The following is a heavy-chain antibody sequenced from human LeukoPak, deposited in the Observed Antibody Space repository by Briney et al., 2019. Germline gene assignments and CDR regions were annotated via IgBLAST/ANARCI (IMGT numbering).Heavy chain of an antibody. CDR2: IYYSGST. Sequence: SETLSLTCTVSGGSISSYYWTWIRQPPGKGLEWIGYIYYSGSTNYNPSLKSRVTISVDTSKNQFSLKLSSVTAADTAVYYCARESYCSGGSCYEEGAFDIWGQGTMVAVSS. CDR1: GGSISSYY. J-gene: IGHJ3*02. V-gene: IGHV4-59*01. D-gene: IGHD2-15*01. CDR3: ARESYCSGGSCYEEGAFDI.